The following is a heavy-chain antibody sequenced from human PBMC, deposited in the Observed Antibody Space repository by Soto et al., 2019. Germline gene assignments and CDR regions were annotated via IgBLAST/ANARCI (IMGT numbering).Heavy chain of an antibody. V-gene: IGHV3-30-3*01. CDR2: ISYEGSTT. D-gene: IGHD2-15*01. CDR3: ARQDDLLEYGGTVDY. Sequence: PGGSLRLSCAASGFTFSTYAMHWVRQSPGTGLEWLAVISYEGSTTHYLDSVKGRFTISRDNSKNTLDLQMNSLRADDTAVYYCARQDDLLEYGGTVDYWGQGTLVTVSS. J-gene: IGHJ4*02. CDR1: GFTFSTYA.